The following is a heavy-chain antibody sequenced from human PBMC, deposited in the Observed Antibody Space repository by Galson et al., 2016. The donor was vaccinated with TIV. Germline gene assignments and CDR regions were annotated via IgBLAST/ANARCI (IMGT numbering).Heavy chain of an antibody. D-gene: IGHD5-18*01. CDR1: GFSLPTSQMC. J-gene: IGHJ6*02. CDR3: ARGIRKRDSYGLDV. Sequence: PALVKPTQTLTLTCTFSGFSLPTSQMCVNWIRQSPGKALEWLARIDWDDDKFYITSLKTRLTISKDTSKNQVVLTMTNMDPMDTGYYYCARGIRKRDSYGLDVWGQGTTVTVPS. V-gene: IGHV2-70*17. CDR2: IDWDDDK.